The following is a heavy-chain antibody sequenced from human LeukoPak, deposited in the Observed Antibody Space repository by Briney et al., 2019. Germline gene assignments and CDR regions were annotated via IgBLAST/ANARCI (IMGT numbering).Heavy chain of an antibody. Sequence: ASVKVSCKASGYTFTGYYMHWVRQAPGQGLEWMGWINPNSGGTNYAQKFQGWVTMTRDTSISTAYMELSRLRSDDTAVYYCATASTSCYLSSGMDVWGQGTTVTVSS. J-gene: IGHJ6*02. CDR1: GYTFTGYY. D-gene: IGHD2-2*01. V-gene: IGHV1-2*04. CDR2: INPNSGGT. CDR3: ATASTSCYLSSGMDV.